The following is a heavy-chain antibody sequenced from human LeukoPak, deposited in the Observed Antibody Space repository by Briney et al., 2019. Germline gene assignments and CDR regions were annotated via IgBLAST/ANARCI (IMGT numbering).Heavy chain of an antibody. Sequence: SVKVSCKASGGTFSSYAISWVRQAPGQGLEWMGGIIPIFGTANYAQKFQGRVTITADESTSTAYMELSSLRSEDTAVYYCAREAGRGYCSGGSCYSSVGYYYMDVWGKGTTVTISS. D-gene: IGHD2-15*01. CDR1: GGTFSSYA. V-gene: IGHV1-69*13. J-gene: IGHJ6*03. CDR3: AREAGRGYCSGGSCYSSVGYYYMDV. CDR2: IIPIFGTA.